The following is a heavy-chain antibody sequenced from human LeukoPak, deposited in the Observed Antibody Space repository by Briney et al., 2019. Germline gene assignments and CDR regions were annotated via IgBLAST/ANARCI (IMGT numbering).Heavy chain of an antibody. J-gene: IGHJ1*01. CDR3: AKEGETSWYSRSMGYFQH. D-gene: IGHD6-13*01. CDR2: ISGSGGST. CDR1: GFTFSSYA. V-gene: IGHV3-23*01. Sequence: PGESLRLSCAASGFTFSSYAMSWVRQAPGKGLEWVSAISGSGGSTYYADSVKGRFTISRDNSKNTLYLQMNSLRAEDTAVYYCAKEGETSWYSRSMGYFQHWGQGTLVTVSS.